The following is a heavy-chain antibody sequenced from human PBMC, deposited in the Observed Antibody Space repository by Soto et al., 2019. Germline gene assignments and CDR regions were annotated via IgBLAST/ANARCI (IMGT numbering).Heavy chain of an antibody. CDR2: IYYTGTT. V-gene: IGHV4-31*03. Sequence: QVQLQESGPGLGEASQTLSLTCTVSGATISSDGFYWSWIRQRPGKGLEWIGHIYYTGTTSYNPSLNSRVTISLDMSSNQFSLKLRSVTAADTAKYFCARDDSFYGEPGYGMNVWGQGTTVTVSS. CDR1: GATISSDGFY. D-gene: IGHD4-17*01. J-gene: IGHJ6*02. CDR3: ARDDSFYGEPGYGMNV.